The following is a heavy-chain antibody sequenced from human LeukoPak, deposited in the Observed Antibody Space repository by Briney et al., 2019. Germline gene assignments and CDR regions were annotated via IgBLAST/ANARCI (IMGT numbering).Heavy chain of an antibody. V-gene: IGHV5-51*01. J-gene: IGHJ5*02. CDR1: GYSFTSYW. CDR2: IYPGDSDT. Sequence: GESLKISCKGSGYSFTSYWIGWVRQMPGKGLEWMGIIYPGDSDTRYSPSFQGQVTIPADKSISTAYLQWSSLKASDTAMYYCARQMTTVTTDVPRGEAAMVSNWFDPWAREPWSPSPQ. CDR3: ARQMTTVTTDVPRGEAAMVSNWFDP. D-gene: IGHD4-17*01.